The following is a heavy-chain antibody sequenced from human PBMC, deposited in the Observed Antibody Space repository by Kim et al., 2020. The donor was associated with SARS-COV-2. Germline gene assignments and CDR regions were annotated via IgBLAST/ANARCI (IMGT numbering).Heavy chain of an antibody. D-gene: IGHD3-22*01. CDR2: INPNSGGT. V-gene: IGHV1-2*04. J-gene: IGHJ4*02. Sequence: ASVKVSCKASGYTFTGYYMHWVRQAPGQGLEWMGWINPNSGGTNYAQKFQGWVTMTRDTSISTAYMELSRLRSDDTAVYYCAREKMSYYDSSGYYQGLDYWGQGTLVTVSS. CDR3: AREKMSYYDSSGYYQGLDY. CDR1: GYTFTGYY.